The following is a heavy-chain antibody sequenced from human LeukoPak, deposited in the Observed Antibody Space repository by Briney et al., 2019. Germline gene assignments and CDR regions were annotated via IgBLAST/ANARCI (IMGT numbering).Heavy chain of an antibody. CDR1: GYIFTGYY. CDR2: INPNSGGT. V-gene: IGHV1-2*02. J-gene: IGHJ4*02. CDR3: AAVGTDYPQHDY. D-gene: IGHD3/OR15-3a*01. Sequence: ASVKVSCKASGYIFTGYYMHWVRQAPGQGLEWMGWINPNSGGTNYAQKVQGRVTMTRDTSISTAYMELSRLRSDDTAVYYCAAVGTDYPQHDYWGQGTLVTVSS.